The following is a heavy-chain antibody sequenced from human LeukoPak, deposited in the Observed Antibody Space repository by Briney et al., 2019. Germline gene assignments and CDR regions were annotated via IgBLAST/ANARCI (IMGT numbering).Heavy chain of an antibody. D-gene: IGHD6-13*01. CDR3: ASSPAYSSSWYAVDN. Sequence: GGSLRLSCAASGFTFSNYDMHWVRQAAGKGLEWVSGIGTAGDTYYPASVKGRFTISRENAKNSLYLQMNSLSAGDTAVYYCASSPAYSSSWYAVDNWGQGTLVTVSS. CDR2: IGTAGDT. V-gene: IGHV3-13*01. J-gene: IGHJ4*02. CDR1: GFTFSNYD.